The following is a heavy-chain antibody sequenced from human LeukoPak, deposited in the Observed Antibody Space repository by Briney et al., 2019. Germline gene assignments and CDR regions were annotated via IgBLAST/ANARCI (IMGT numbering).Heavy chain of an antibody. CDR1: GDSVSSNSAA. CDR2: TYYRSKWYN. D-gene: IGHD5-12*01. CDR3: ARDQGYSGYDYNWFDP. J-gene: IGHJ5*02. V-gene: IGHV6-1*01. Sequence: SQTLSLTCAISGDSVSSNSAAWNWIRQSPSRGLEWLGRTYYRSKWYNDYAVSVKSQITINPDTSKSQFSLQLNSVTPEDTAVYYCARDQGYSGYDYNWFDPWGQGTLVTVSS.